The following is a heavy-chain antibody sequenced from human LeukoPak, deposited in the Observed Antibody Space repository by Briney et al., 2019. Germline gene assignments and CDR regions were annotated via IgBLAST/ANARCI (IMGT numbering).Heavy chain of an antibody. CDR2: INPSSGGT. V-gene: IGHV1-2*06. CDR1: GYTFSDYY. D-gene: IGHD1-26*01. CDR3: AREEVTGAYYVH. Sequence: ASVEVSCKTSGYTFSDYYIHWVRQAPGQGLEWMGRINPSSGGTTYAQKFQGRVTMTRDPSLNTAYMELNRLISDDAAVYYCAREEVTGAYYVHWGQGTLVTVSS. J-gene: IGHJ4*02.